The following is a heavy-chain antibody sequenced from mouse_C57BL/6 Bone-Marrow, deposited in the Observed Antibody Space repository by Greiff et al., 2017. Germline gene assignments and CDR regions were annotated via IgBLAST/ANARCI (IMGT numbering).Heavy chain of an antibody. D-gene: IGHD1-1*01. V-gene: IGHV5-6*01. Sequence: EVNVVESGGDLVKPGGSLKLSCAASGFTFSSYGMSWVRQTPDKRLEWVATSSSGGSYTYYPDSVKGRFTISRDNAKNTLYLQMSSLKSEDTAMYYCARHYSHYYGSSFNWYFDVWGTGTTVTVSS. CDR2: SSSGGSYT. CDR1: GFTFSSYG. J-gene: IGHJ1*03. CDR3: ARHYSHYYGSSFNWYFDV.